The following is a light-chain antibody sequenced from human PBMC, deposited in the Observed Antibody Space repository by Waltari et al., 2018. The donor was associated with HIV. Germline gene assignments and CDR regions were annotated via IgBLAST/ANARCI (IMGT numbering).Light chain of an antibody. CDR3: QQYYSTPYS. CDR2: WAS. V-gene: IGKV4-1*01. CDR1: QSVLYSSNNENY. J-gene: IGKJ2*03. Sequence: DIVMTQSPDSLAVSLGERATLNCKSSQSVLYSSNNENYLAWYQQKAGQPPKLLIYWASTRESGVPGRFSGSGSGTDVTLTISSLQAEDVAVYYCQQYYSTPYSFGQGTKLEIK.